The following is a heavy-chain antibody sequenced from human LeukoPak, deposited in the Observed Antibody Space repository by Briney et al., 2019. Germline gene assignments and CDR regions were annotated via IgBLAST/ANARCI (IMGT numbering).Heavy chain of an antibody. Sequence: GGSLRLSCAASGFTFSTYWMHWVRQAPGKGLVWVSRINTAGSTTTYADSVKGRFTISRDNTKNSLYLQMNSLRAEDTAVYCCARATWDSWGQGALVTVSS. CDR1: GFTFSTYW. CDR2: INTAGSTT. CDR3: ARATWDS. J-gene: IGHJ4*02. V-gene: IGHV3-74*01. D-gene: IGHD2-15*01.